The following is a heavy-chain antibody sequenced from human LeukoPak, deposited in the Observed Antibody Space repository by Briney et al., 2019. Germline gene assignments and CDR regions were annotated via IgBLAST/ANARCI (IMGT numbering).Heavy chain of an antibody. CDR1: GVTFNSYV. J-gene: IGHJ6*02. CDR3: AKGGPSGMDV. D-gene: IGHD3-10*01. V-gene: IGHV3-30*18. Sequence: GRSLRLSCAASGVTFNSYVMHWVRQAPGKGLDWVAIISYDENKKFHADSVKGRFTISRDNSKNTLYLQMNSLRAEDTAVYYCAKGGPSGMDVWGQGTTVTVSS. CDR2: ISYDENKK.